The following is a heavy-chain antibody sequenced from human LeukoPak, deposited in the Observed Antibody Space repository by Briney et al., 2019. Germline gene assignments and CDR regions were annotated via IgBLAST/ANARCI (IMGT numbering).Heavy chain of an antibody. V-gene: IGHV1-8*01. CDR3: ARDRYNYYGMDV. J-gene: IGHJ6*02. CDR1: GYTLTSYD. D-gene: IGHD3-9*01. Sequence: ASVKVSCKASGYTLTSYDINWVRQATGQGLEWMGWMNPNSGNTGYAQKFQGRVTMTRNTSISTAYMELSSLRSEDTAVYYCARDRYNYYGMDVWGQGTTVTVSS. CDR2: MNPNSGNT.